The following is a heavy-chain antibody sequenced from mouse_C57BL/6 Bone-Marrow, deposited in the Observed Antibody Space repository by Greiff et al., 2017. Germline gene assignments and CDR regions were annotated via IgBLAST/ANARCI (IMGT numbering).Heavy chain of an antibody. Sequence: QVQLQQPGAELVKPGASVKLSCKASGYTFTSYWMQWVKQRPGQGLEWIGEIDPSDSYTNYNQKFKGKATLTVDTSSSTAYMQLSSLTSEDSAVYYCASGPFGYMDFWGTGTSVTVSS. CDR1: GYTFTSYW. CDR3: ASGPFGYMDF. J-gene: IGHJ1*03. CDR2: IDPSDSYT. V-gene: IGHV1-50*01.